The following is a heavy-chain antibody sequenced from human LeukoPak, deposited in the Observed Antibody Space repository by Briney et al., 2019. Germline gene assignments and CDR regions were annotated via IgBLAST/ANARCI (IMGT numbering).Heavy chain of an antibody. V-gene: IGHV3-30*18. D-gene: IGHD6-19*01. CDR2: ISYDGSNK. J-gene: IGHJ4*02. Sequence: GGSLRLSCAASGFTFSSYGMHWVRQAPGKGLEWVAVISYDGSNKYYADSVKGRFTISRDNSKNTLYLQMNSLRAEDTAVYHCAKSDSGWLDYWGQGTLVTVSS. CDR1: GFTFSSYG. CDR3: AKSDSGWLDY.